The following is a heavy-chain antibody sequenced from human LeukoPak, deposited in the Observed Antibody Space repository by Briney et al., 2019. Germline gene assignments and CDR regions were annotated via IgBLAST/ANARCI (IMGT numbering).Heavy chain of an antibody. D-gene: IGHD2/OR15-2a*01. J-gene: IGHJ4*02. CDR2: INSDGSWT. Sequence: GGSLRLSCAASGNYWMHWVRQAPGKGLVWASHINSDGSWTSYADSVKGRFTISKDNAKNTVYLQTNNLRAEDTAVYYCVSFYEAYWGRGTLVTVSS. CDR1: GNYW. V-gene: IGHV3-74*01. CDR3: VSFYEAY.